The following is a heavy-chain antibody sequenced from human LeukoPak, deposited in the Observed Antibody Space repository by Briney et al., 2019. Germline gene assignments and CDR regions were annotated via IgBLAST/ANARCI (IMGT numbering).Heavy chain of an antibody. CDR1: GGSVNGDY. J-gene: IGHJ3*02. Sequence: PSETLSFTCTVSGGSVNGDYWNWLRQPPGKGLEWIGYTYYSGSTNYNPSLRGRVTISVDTSKNQFSLKLNSVTAADTAVYYCARYDDAFDIWGQGTMVTVSS. CDR2: TYYSGST. D-gene: IGHD3-16*01. CDR3: ARYDDAFDI. V-gene: IGHV4-59*02.